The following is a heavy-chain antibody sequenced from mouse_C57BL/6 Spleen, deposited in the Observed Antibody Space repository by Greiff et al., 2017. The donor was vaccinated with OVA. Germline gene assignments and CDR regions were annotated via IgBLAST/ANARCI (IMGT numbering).Heavy chain of an antibody. D-gene: IGHD4-1*01. J-gene: IGHJ2*01. V-gene: IGHV5-6*01. CDR2: ICSGGSYT. CDR1: GFTFSSYG. Sequence: VQRVESGGDLVKPGGSLKLSCAASGFTFSSYGMSWVRQTPDKRLEWVATICSGGSYTYYPDSVKGRFTISRDKAKNTLYLQMSSLKSEDTAMYYCAKSNWDYFDDWGQGTTLTVSS. CDR3: AKSNWDYFDD.